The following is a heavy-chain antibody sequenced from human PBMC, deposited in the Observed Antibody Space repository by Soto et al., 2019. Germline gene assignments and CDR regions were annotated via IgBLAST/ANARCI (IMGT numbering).Heavy chain of an antibody. CDR2: IIPILGIA. CDR3: ARGDYYGSGSYYSHFDY. D-gene: IGHD3-10*01. J-gene: IGHJ4*02. Sequence: QVQLVQSGAEVKKPGSSVKVSCKASGGTFSSYTISWVRRTPGQGLEWMGRIIPILGIANYAQKFQGRVTITADKSTSTAYMELSSLRSEDTAVYYCARGDYYGSGSYYSHFDYWGQGTLVTVSS. CDR1: GGTFSSYT. V-gene: IGHV1-69*02.